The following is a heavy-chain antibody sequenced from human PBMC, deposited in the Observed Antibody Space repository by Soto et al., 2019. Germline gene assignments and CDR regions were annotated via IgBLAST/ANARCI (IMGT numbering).Heavy chain of an antibody. D-gene: IGHD3-16*02. CDR3: ATEPLGELSCGHYGMDV. CDR2: ISYDGSNK. Sequence: QVQLVESEGGVVQPGRSLRLSCAASGFTFSSYAMHWVRQAPGKGLEWVAVISYDGSNKYYADSVKGRFTISRDNSKNTLYLQMNSLRAEDTAVYYCATEPLGELSCGHYGMDVWGQGTTVTVSS. J-gene: IGHJ6*02. V-gene: IGHV3-30-3*01. CDR1: GFTFSSYA.